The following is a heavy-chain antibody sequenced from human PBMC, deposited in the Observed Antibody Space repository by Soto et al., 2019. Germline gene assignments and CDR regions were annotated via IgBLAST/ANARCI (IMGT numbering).Heavy chain of an antibody. CDR2: IIPILGIA. J-gene: IGHJ4*02. CDR1: GGTFSSYT. CDR3: ARPSGELQVGYYFDY. V-gene: IGHV1-69*02. Sequence: QVQLVQSGAEVKKPGSSVKVSCKASGGTFSSYTISWVRQAPGQGLEWMGRIIPILGIANYAQKFQGRVTITADKSTSTAYMELSSLRSEDTAVYYCARPSGELQVGYYFDYWGQGTLVTVSS. D-gene: IGHD1-26*01.